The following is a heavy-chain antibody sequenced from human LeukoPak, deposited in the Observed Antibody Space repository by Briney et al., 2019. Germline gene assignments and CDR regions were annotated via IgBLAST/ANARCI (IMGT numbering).Heavy chain of an antibody. CDR3: ARVGCSTSCYGFGYFYYYMDV. CDR1: GFTCSTYG. CDR2: ISYGGSSQ. Sequence: GRALRLSCAASGFTCSTYGMRWGRQAPGKGLERGSVISYGGSSQYYADSVKGRFTVSSDNSKSTLYLQMNSLRAEDTAVYYCARVGCSTSCYGFGYFYYYMDVWGKGTTVTVSS. D-gene: IGHD2-2*01. V-gene: IGHV3-30*03. J-gene: IGHJ6*03.